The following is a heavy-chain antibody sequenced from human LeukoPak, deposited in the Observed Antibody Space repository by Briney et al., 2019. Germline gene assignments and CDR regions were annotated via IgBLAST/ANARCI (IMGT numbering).Heavy chain of an antibody. V-gene: IGHV3-30-3*01. CDR2: ISYDGSNK. D-gene: IGHD4-17*01. Sequence: GGSLRLSCAASGFTFSSYAMHWVRQAPGKGLEWVAVISYDGSNKYYADSVKGRFTISRDNAKNSLYLQMNSLRAEDTAVYYCARDETTVTVLDVAFDIWGQGTMVTVSS. CDR1: GFTFSSYA. CDR3: ARDETTVTVLDVAFDI. J-gene: IGHJ3*02.